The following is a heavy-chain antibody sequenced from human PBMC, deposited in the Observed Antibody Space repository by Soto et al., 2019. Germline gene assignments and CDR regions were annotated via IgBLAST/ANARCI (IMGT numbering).Heavy chain of an antibody. V-gene: IGHV1-69*12. CDR3: ARDRGPSSGYYPYWFDP. CDR2: IIPIFGTA. Sequence: QVQLVQSGAEVKKPGSSVKVSCKASGGTFSSYAITWVRQAPGQGLEWMGGIIPIFGTANYAQKFQGRVTITADESTSTAYMVLSRLRSEDTAVYYCARDRGPSSGYYPYWFDPWGQGTLVTVSS. D-gene: IGHD3-22*01. CDR1: GGTFSSYA. J-gene: IGHJ5*02.